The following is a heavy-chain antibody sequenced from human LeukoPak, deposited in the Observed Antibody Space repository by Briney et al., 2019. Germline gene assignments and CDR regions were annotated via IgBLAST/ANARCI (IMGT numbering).Heavy chain of an antibody. CDR2: FDPEDGET. J-gene: IGHJ6*02. Sequence: ASVKVSCKVSGYTLTELSMHWVRQAPGKGLEWMGGFDPEDGETIYAQKFQGRVTMTEDTSTDTAYMELSSLRSEDTAVYYCATDRGCSSTSCYYYYYGMDVWGQGTTVTVSS. CDR3: ATDRGCSSTSCYYYYYGMDV. D-gene: IGHD2-2*01. CDR1: GYTLTELS. V-gene: IGHV1-24*01.